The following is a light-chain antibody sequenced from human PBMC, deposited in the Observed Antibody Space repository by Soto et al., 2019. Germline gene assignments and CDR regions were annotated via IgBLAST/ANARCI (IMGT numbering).Light chain of an antibody. J-gene: IGLJ3*02. CDR1: SSDVGAYNY. CDR2: GVT. Sequence: QSVLTQPASVTGSPGQSITISCTGTSSDVGAYNYVSWYQQYPGKAPRLMIYGVTNRPSGVSNRFSGSKSANTDSLPISGLQAEDEADYYCSSYTSGSTWVFGGGTQLTVL. V-gene: IGLV2-14*01. CDR3: SSYTSGSTWV.